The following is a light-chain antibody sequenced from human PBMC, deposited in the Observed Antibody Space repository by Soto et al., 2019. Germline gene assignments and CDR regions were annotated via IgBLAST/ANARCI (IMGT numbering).Light chain of an antibody. CDR3: QQYYSTPPYT. Sequence: DIVMTQSPDSLDVSLGERATINCKSSQSVLYSSNNKNYLAWYQQKPGQPPKLLIYWASTRESGVPDRFSGSGSGTDLTLTISSLQAEDVAVYYCQQYYSTPPYTFGQGTKLEIK. CDR2: WAS. CDR1: QSVLYSSNNKNY. J-gene: IGKJ2*01. V-gene: IGKV4-1*01.